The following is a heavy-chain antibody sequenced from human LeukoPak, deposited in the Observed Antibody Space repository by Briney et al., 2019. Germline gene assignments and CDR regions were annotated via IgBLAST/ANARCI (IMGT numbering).Heavy chain of an antibody. CDR2: VSPSSSYI. V-gene: IGHV3-21*01. D-gene: IGHD6-13*01. CDR1: GFTFIDYS. Sequence: GGSLRPSCAASGFTFIDYSMNWVRQAPGKGLEWVSAVSPSSSYIYYADSVKGRFTISRDNAKNSLYLQMNSLRAEDTAVYYCASERGYSSSWYNYWGQGTLVTVSS. CDR3: ASERGYSSSWYNY. J-gene: IGHJ4*02.